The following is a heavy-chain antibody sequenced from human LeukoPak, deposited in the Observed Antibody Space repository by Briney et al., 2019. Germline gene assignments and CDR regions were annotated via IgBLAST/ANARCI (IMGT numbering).Heavy chain of an antibody. J-gene: IGHJ4*02. D-gene: IGHD6-13*01. CDR2: ISYDGSNK. Sequence: GGSLRLSCAASGFTFSSYGMHWVRQAPGKGLEWVAVISYDGSNKHYADSVKGRFTISRDNSKNTLYLQMNSLRAEDTAVYYCAKDVYSSSPGSTPYFDYWGQGTLVTVSS. CDR3: AKDVYSSSPGSTPYFDY. CDR1: GFTFSSYG. V-gene: IGHV3-30*18.